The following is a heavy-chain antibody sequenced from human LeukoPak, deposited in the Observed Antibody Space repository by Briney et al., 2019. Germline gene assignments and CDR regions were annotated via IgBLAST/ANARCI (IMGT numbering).Heavy chain of an antibody. V-gene: IGHV3-64D*06. Sequence: GGSLRLSCSASGFTFSRYAMHWVRQAPGKGLEYVSAISSNGGSTYYADSVKGRFTISRDNSKNTLYLQMSSLRAEDTAVYYCARYSESYHAIDYWGQGTLVTVSS. CDR2: ISSNGGST. CDR3: ARYSESYHAIDY. D-gene: IGHD5-12*01. CDR1: GFTFSRYA. J-gene: IGHJ4*02.